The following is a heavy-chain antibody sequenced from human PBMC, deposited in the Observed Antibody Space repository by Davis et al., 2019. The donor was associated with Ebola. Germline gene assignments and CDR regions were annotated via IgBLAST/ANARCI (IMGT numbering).Heavy chain of an antibody. CDR2: IFDSGST. Sequence: PSETLSLTCTVSGVSISSTYWSWIRQPPGNGLEWIGYIFDSGSTTDYNPSLKSRVTISEDTPKNQFSLKLTSVTAADTAVYYCARGPGGGVSDYVWGTFGDWFDPWGQGTLVTVSS. CDR1: GVSISSTY. D-gene: IGHD3-16*01. CDR3: ARGPGGGVSDYVWGTFGDWFDP. J-gene: IGHJ5*02. V-gene: IGHV4-59*01.